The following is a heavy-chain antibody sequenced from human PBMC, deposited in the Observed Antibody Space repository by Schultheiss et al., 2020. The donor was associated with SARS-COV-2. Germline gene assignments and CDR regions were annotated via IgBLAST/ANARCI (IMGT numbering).Heavy chain of an antibody. J-gene: IGHJ3*02. V-gene: IGHV3-66*01. CDR1: GFTVSSNY. Sequence: GGSLRLSCAASGFTVSSNYMSWVRQAPGKGLEWVSVIYSGGSTYYADSVKGRFTISRDNSKNTLYLQMNSLRAEDTAVYYCARDPIAAAGKGDAFDIWGQGTMVTVSS. D-gene: IGHD6-13*01. CDR3: ARDPIAAAGKGDAFDI. CDR2: IYSGGST.